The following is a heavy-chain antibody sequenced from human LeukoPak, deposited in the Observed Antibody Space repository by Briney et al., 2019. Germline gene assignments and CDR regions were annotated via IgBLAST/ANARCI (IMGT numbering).Heavy chain of an antibody. Sequence: ASVKVSCETSGYTFTFFYVHWLRHSPGQGLEWMGWIRPGNGDINYAQKFRDRVTVTSDTSTTTAYMEVNKLTSDDTAVYYCARDDGDYLLGFDFWGQGTLVTVSS. CDR3: ARDDGDYLLGFDF. J-gene: IGHJ4*02. CDR2: IRPGNGDI. D-gene: IGHD4-17*01. V-gene: IGHV1-2*02. CDR1: GYTFTFFY.